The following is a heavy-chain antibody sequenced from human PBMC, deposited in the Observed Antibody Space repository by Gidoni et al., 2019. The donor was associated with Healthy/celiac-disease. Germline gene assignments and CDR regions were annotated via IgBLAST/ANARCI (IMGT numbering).Heavy chain of an antibody. D-gene: IGHD2-2*02. CDR2: ISWNSGSI. V-gene: IGHV3-9*01. CDR1: GFTFDDYA. J-gene: IGHJ6*03. CDR3: AKSFESELLYESGYYYYMDV. Sequence: EVQLVESGGGLVQPGRSLRLTCAASGFTFDDYAMHWVRQAPGKGLEWVSGISWNSGSIGYADSVKGRFTISRDNAKNSLYLQMNSLRAEDTALYYCAKSFESELLYESGYYYYMDVWGKGTTVTVSS.